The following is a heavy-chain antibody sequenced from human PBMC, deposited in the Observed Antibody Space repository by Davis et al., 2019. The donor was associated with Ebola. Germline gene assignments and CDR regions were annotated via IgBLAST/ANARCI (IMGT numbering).Heavy chain of an antibody. J-gene: IGHJ6*02. D-gene: IGHD2-2*01. V-gene: IGHV3-11*04. Sequence: GESLKISCAASGFTFSDYYIRWIRQAPGKGLEWVTYISSSGSTIYYADSVKGRFTISRDNAKNSLYLQMNSLRAEDTAVYYCARVKVDCSSTSCHNYYYYGMDVWGQGTTVTVSS. CDR1: GFTFSDYY. CDR2: ISSSGSTI. CDR3: ARVKVDCSSTSCHNYYYYGMDV.